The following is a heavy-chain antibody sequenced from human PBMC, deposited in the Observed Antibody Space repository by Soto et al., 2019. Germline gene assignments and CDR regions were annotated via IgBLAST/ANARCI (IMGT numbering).Heavy chain of an antibody. CDR1: GGTFSSYA. D-gene: IGHD5-12*01. CDR2: SIPIFGTA. V-gene: IGHV1-69*01. J-gene: IGHJ4*02. CDR3: ARDRDIVATIRWAFDY. Sequence: QVQLVQSGAEVKKPGSSVKVSCKASGGTFSSYAISWVRQAPGQGLEWMGGSIPIFGTANYAQKFQGRVTITADESTSTADMGLSSLRSEDTAVYYCARDRDIVATIRWAFDYWGQGTLVTVSS.